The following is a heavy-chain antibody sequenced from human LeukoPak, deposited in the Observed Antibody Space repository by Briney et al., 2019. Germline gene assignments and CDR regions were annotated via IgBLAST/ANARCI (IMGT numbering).Heavy chain of an antibody. CDR2: ISSSGDDT. J-gene: IGHJ4*02. V-gene: IGHV3-23*01. CDR3: AKGQTWASVYFDS. D-gene: IGHD7-27*01. Sequence: GGSLTLSCAASGFTFSSYAMSWVRQAPGKGLEYISAISSSGDDTLYADSVKGRFTISRDNFKNTLYLQMNSLRAEDRAVYYCAKGQTWASVYFDSWGQGTLVTVSS. CDR1: GFTFSSYA.